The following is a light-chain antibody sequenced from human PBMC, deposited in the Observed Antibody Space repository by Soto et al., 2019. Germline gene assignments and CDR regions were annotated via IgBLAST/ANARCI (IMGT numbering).Light chain of an antibody. J-gene: IGLJ1*01. CDR3: QVWYSRTDLYV. Sequence: SYELTQPPSVSVAPGQTARITCGGNNIGSESVHWYQQRPGQAPVLVVYDDSDRPSGIPERFSGSNSANTATLTISRVEAGDDADYYCQVWYSRTDLYVFGSGTKVTVL. V-gene: IGLV3-21*02. CDR1: NIGSES. CDR2: DDS.